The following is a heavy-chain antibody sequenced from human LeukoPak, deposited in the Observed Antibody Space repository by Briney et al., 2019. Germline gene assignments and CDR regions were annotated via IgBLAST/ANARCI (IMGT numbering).Heavy chain of an antibody. CDR1: GGSLSGYY. J-gene: IGHJ2*01. CDR2: IHHGGRT. Sequence: SETLSLTCAVYGGSLSGYYWSWIRQPPGKGLEWIGEIHHGGRTKHHPALKSRVTISVGTPNNQFSLKLSSMTAAVAAVYYCARHGDWYFALWGPGTLVTVSS. CDR3: ARHGDWYFAL. V-gene: IGHV4-34*01. D-gene: IGHD3-10*01.